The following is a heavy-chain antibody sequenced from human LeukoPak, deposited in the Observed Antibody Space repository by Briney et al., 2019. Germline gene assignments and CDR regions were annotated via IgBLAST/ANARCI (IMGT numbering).Heavy chain of an antibody. V-gene: IGHV3-30*04. D-gene: IGHD6-13*01. CDR1: GFTFSDYT. CDR2: LPPDGSYQ. Sequence: GTSLRLSCAASGFTFSDYTMQWVRQAPGKGLEWVALLPPDGSYQYYADSLKGRFTISRDNFKNALYLQMNSLRLEDTAVYYCARGLHDRSWYGAHWGQGTLLSVSS. CDR3: ARGLHDRSWYGAH. J-gene: IGHJ4*02.